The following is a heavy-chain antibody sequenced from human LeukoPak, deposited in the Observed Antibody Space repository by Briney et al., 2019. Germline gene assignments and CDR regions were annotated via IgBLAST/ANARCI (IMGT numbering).Heavy chain of an antibody. J-gene: IGHJ4*02. V-gene: IGHV3-30*04. Sequence: GGSLRLSCAASGFTFSSYALHWVRQAPGKGLEWVAVISYDGSNKYYADSVKGRFTISRDNAKNSLYLQMNSLRAEDTAVYYCAAGRGVADYWGQGTLVTVSS. CDR3: AAGRGVADY. CDR1: GFTFSSYA. D-gene: IGHD3-10*01. CDR2: ISYDGSNK.